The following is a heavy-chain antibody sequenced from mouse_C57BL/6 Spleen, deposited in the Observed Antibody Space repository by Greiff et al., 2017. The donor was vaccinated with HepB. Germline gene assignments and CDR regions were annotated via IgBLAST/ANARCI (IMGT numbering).Heavy chain of an antibody. V-gene: IGHV1-53*01. CDR3: ARSDDYDEGAWFAY. CDR2: INPSNGGT. J-gene: IGHJ3*01. Sequence: QVQLQQPGTELVKPGASVKLSCKASGYTFTSYWMHWVKQRPGQGLEWIGNINPSNGGTNYNEKFKSKATLTVDKSSSTAYMQRSSLTSADSAVYYCARSDDYDEGAWFAYWGQGTLVTVSA. CDR1: GYTFTSYW. D-gene: IGHD2-4*01.